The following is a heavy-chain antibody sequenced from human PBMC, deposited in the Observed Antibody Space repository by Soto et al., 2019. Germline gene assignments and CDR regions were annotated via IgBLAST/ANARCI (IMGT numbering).Heavy chain of an antibody. Sequence: GSGPTLVNPTQTLTLTCTFSGFSLSTSGMCVSWIRQPPGKALEWLALIDWDDDKYYSTSLKTRLTISKDTSKNQVVLTMTNMDPVDTATYYCARISSGGSYLTALDIWGQGTMVTVSS. CDR3: ARISSGGSYLTALDI. CDR2: IDWDDDK. CDR1: GFSLSTSGMC. V-gene: IGHV2-70*01. J-gene: IGHJ3*02. D-gene: IGHD1-26*01.